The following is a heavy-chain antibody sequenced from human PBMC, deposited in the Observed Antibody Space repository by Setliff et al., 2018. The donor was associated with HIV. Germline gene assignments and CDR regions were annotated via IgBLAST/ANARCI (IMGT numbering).Heavy chain of an antibody. CDR1: GGSINSRY. V-gene: IGHV4-59*11. CDR2: FYYNGNT. CDR3: ARGIDNFWTGYFA. Sequence: PSETLSLTCSVSGGSINSRYWSWIRQPPGKGLEWIGTFYYNGNTNYSPSLKNRVTISKDTSKEKVSLKLRSVTAADTAVYYCARGIDNFWTGYFAWGQGTRVTVSS. J-gene: IGHJ4*02. D-gene: IGHD3-3*01.